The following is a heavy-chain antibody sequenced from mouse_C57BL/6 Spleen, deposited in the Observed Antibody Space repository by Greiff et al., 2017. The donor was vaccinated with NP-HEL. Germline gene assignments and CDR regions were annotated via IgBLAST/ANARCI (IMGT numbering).Heavy chain of an antibody. CDR2: ISSGSSTI. CDR3: ARALSYYAMDY. CDR1: GFTFSDYG. J-gene: IGHJ4*01. Sequence: EVQLMESGGGLVKPGGSLKLSCAASGFTFSDYGMHWVRQAPEKGLEWVAYISSGSSTIYYADTVKGRFTISRDNAKNTLFLQMTSLRSEDTAMYYCARALSYYAMDYWGQGTSVTVSS. V-gene: IGHV5-17*01.